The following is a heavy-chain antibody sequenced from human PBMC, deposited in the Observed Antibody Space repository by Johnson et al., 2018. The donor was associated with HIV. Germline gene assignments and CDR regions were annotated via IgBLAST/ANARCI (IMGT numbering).Heavy chain of an antibody. CDR3: ARGSTEGSDACDI. J-gene: IGHJ3*02. V-gene: IGHV3-11*01. Sequence: QVQLVESGGGLVQPGGSLRLSCAASGFTVSSNYMSWVRQAPGKGLEWVSTISGSGGSTGYADSVKGRFTISRNNAKNSLYLQMNSLRAEDTALYYCARGSTEGSDACDIWGQGTMVTVSS. CDR2: ISGSGGST. D-gene: IGHD1-26*01. CDR1: GFTVSSNY.